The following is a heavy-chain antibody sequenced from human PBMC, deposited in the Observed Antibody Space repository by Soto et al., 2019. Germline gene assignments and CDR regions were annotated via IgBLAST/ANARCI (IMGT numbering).Heavy chain of an antibody. CDR2: ISGSGGST. CDR3: AKDRSLGYCTNGVCYNPDY. Sequence: PGGSLRLSCAASVFTFSSYAMSWVRQAPGKGLEWVSAISGSGGSTYYADSVKGRFTISRDNSKNTLYLQMNSLRAEDTAVYYCAKDRSLGYCTNGVCYNPDYWGQGTLVTVSS. D-gene: IGHD2-8*01. V-gene: IGHV3-23*01. J-gene: IGHJ4*02. CDR1: VFTFSSYA.